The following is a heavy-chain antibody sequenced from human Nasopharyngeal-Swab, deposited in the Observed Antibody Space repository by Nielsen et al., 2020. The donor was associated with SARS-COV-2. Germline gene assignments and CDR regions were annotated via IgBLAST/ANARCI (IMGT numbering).Heavy chain of an antibody. V-gene: IGHV3-30*18. J-gene: IGHJ4*02. CDR1: GFTFNYFG. CDR3: AKSMAYFQLSGTYNLDF. CDR2: ISYEGSIR. D-gene: IGHD2-21*01. Sequence: GGSLRLSCAASGFTFNYFGMHWVRQAPGKGLEWVAFISYEGSIRNYIDSVKGRLTVSRGSSKNTVYLQMNSLRPDNTAVYFCAKSMAYFQLSGTYNLDFWGQGTLVTVS.